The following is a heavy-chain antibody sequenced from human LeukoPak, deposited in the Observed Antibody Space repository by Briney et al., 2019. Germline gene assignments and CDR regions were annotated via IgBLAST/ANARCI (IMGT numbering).Heavy chain of an antibody. CDR1: GFTFSSYS. Sequence: GGSLRLSCAASGFTFSSYSMNWVRQAPGKGLEWVSSISSSSSYIYYADSVKGRFTISRDNAKNSLYLQMNSLRAEDTAVYYCARFGEWPGYFDYWGQGTLVTVSS. CDR2: ISSSSSYI. D-gene: IGHD2-8*01. CDR3: ARFGEWPGYFDY. V-gene: IGHV3-21*04. J-gene: IGHJ4*02.